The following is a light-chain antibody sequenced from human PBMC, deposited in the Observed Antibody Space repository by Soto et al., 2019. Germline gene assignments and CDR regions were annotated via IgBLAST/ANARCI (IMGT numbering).Light chain of an antibody. CDR2: EVN. CDR3: TSYAGGNNV. CDR1: STDVGGYDY. Sequence: QTVVTQPPSASGSPGQSVTISCTGTSTDVGGYDYVSWYQQHPGKVPKLMIYEVNKRPSGVPDRFSGSKSGNTASLTVSGLQPEDEADYYCTSYAGGNNVFGTGTKLTVL. J-gene: IGLJ1*01. V-gene: IGLV2-8*01.